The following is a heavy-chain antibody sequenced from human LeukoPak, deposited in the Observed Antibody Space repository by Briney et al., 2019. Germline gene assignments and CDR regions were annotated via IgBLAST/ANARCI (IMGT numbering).Heavy chain of an antibody. Sequence: PSETLSLTCTVSGGSISSSSYYWGWLRQPPGPGLEWIGRIYYSGSTYYNPSLKSRVTISVDTSKNQFSLKLSSVTAADTAVYYCARQPLIEYSSSDYWGQGTLVTVSS. CDR1: GGSISSSSYY. V-gene: IGHV4-39*01. CDR2: IYYSGST. D-gene: IGHD6-6*01. CDR3: ARQPLIEYSSSDY. J-gene: IGHJ4*02.